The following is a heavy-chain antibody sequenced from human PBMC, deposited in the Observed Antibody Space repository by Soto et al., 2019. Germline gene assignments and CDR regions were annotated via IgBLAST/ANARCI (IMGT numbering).Heavy chain of an antibody. CDR2: IYYSGST. D-gene: IGHD5-12*01. Sequence: QVQLQESGPGLVKPSETLSLTCTVSGGSISSYYWSWIRQPPGKGLEWIGYIYYSGSTNYNPSLKSRVTISVDTSKNQFSLKLSSVTAADTAVYYCARSRLRLLPGLSNLYYFDYWGQGTLVTVSS. CDR3: ARSRLRLLPGLSNLYYFDY. CDR1: GGSISSYY. V-gene: IGHV4-59*01. J-gene: IGHJ4*02.